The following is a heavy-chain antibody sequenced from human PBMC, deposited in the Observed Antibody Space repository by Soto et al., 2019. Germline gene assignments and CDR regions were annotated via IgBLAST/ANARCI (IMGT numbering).Heavy chain of an antibody. V-gene: IGHV1-18*01. D-gene: IGHD2-8*01. CDR3: ARASGHIYATLHGPFDH. J-gene: IGHJ4*02. CDR1: GDTFTSYG. Sequence: ASVKVSCKASGDTFTSYGISCVRQAPAQGLEWMGWISAYNGNTNYAQKLQGRVTMTTDTSMNMLYLQMHGLRTEDTAIFYCARASGHIYATLHGPFDHWGQGALVTV. CDR2: ISAYNGNT.